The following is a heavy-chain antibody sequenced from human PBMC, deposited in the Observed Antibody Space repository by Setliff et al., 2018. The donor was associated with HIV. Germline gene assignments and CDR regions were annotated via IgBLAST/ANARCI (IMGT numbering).Heavy chain of an antibody. CDR2: VSSRGDT. Sequence: SETLSLTCAVYGGSFSGYYWSWIRQPPGKGLEWIGRVSSRGDTNYNPSLKSRVTMSVDTSKNQFSLKLTSVTAPDTAVYYCARAAAGNTGPFDLWGQGSPVTVSS. V-gene: IGHV4-34*01. CDR3: ARAAAGNTGPFDL. CDR1: GGSFSGYY. J-gene: IGHJ4*02. D-gene: IGHD4-17*01.